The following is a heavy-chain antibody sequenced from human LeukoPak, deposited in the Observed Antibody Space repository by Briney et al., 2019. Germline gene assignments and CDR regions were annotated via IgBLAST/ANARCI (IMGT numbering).Heavy chain of an antibody. D-gene: IGHD2-15*01. Sequence: PSETLSLTCAVYGGSFSGYYWSWIRQPPGKGLEWIGEINHSGSTNYNPSLKSRVTISVDTSKNQFSLKLSSVTAADTAVYYCARGRGVVVEAATPTHYYYYMDVWGKGTTVTVSS. CDR3: ARGRGVVVEAATPTHYYYYMDV. J-gene: IGHJ6*03. CDR2: INHSGST. CDR1: GGSFSGYY. V-gene: IGHV4-34*01.